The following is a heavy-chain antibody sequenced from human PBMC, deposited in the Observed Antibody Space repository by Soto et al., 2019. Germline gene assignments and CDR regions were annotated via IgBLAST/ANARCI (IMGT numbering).Heavy chain of an antibody. CDR1: GFTFSSYA. V-gene: IGHV3-23*01. CDR2: ISGSGGST. D-gene: IGHD5-12*01. CDR3: AKDRPDKSGSDLTDAFDI. J-gene: IGHJ3*02. Sequence: EVQLLESGGGLVQPGGSLRLSCAASGFTFSSYAMSWVRQAPGKGLEWVSAISGSGGSTYYADSVKGRFTISRDNSKNTLYLQMNSLRAEDTAVYYCAKDRPDKSGSDLTDAFDIWGQGTMVTVSS.